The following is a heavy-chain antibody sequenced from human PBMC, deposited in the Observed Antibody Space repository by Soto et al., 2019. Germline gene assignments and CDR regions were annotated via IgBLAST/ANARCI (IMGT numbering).Heavy chain of an antibody. CDR2: INPNSGDT. CDR1: GYTFTDYY. V-gene: IGHV1-2*06. D-gene: IGHD3-22*01. Sequence: GASVKVSCKASGYTFTDYYMHWVRQAPGQGLEWMGRINPNSGDTSFAPKFQGRVTMTRDTSIRTAYMELSRLRSDDTAVYYCARDWYYYDSSGYSKPIYYYYYGMDVWGQGTTVTVS. CDR3: ARDWYYYDSSGYSKPIYYYYYGMDV. J-gene: IGHJ6*02.